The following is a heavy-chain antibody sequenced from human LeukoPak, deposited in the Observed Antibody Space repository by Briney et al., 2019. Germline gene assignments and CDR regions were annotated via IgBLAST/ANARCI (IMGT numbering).Heavy chain of an antibody. D-gene: IGHD3-22*01. V-gene: IGHV3-74*01. CDR2: INSDGSST. Sequence: GGSLRLSCAASGFTFSSYWMHWVRQAPGKGLEWVSRINSDGSSTSYADSVKGRFTISRDNAKNTLYLQMNSLRAEDTAVYYCARGASLITMIVVAVEAFDIWGQGTMVTVSS. CDR3: ARGASLITMIVVAVEAFDI. CDR1: GFTFSSYW. J-gene: IGHJ3*02.